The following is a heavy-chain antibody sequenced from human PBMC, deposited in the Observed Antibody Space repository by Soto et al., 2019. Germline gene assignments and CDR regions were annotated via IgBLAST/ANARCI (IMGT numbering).Heavy chain of an antibody. CDR3: ARGLYSSSSGWFDP. CDR2: TYYRSKWYN. D-gene: IGHD6-6*01. Sequence: SQTLSLTCAISGYSVSSNSAAWDWIRQSPSRGLEWLGRTYYRSKWYNQYTISVKSRITINPDTSKNQFSLRLNSVTPEDTAVYYCARGLYSSSSGWFDPWGKGKLVTVSS. J-gene: IGHJ5*02. CDR1: GYSVSSNSAA. V-gene: IGHV6-1*01.